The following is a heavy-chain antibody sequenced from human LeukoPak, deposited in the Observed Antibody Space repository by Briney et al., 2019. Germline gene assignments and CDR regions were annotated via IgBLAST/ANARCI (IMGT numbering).Heavy chain of an antibody. V-gene: IGHV3-7*01. CDR2: IKEDGSEK. CDR3: ASGRQLGY. CDR1: GFTFSNYW. D-gene: IGHD6-13*01. J-gene: IGHJ4*02. Sequence: GGSLRLSCAASGFTFSNYWMSWVRQAPGKGLECVANIKEDGSEKYYVDSVKGRCTISRDNARNSVYLEMNSLRAEDTAVYYCASGRQLGYWGQGTLVTVSS.